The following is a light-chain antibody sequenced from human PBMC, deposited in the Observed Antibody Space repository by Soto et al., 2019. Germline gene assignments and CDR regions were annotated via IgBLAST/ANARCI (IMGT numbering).Light chain of an antibody. J-gene: IGLJ3*02. V-gene: IGLV2-14*01. Sequence: QSALTQPASVSGSPGQSITISCTGTSSDVGGYNYVSWYQQHPGKAPKLMIYEVSNRPSGVSNRFSGSKSGNTASLTISGLQAEDEADYYCAAWDDSLSVLFGGGTKLTVL. CDR2: EVS. CDR1: SSDVGGYNY. CDR3: AAWDDSLSVL.